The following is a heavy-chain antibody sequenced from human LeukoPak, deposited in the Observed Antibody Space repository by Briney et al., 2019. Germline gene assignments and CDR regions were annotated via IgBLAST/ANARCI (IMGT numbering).Heavy chain of an antibody. CDR2: ISGSGGST. D-gene: IGHD3-16*02. CDR1: GFTFSSYA. CDR3: ANGNSDYVWGSYRHPRDTFNYFDY. J-gene: IGHJ4*02. V-gene: IGHV3-23*01. Sequence: PGGSLRLSCAASGFTFSSYAMSWVRQAPGKGLEWVSAISGSGGSTYYADSVKGRFTISRDNSKNTLYLQMNSLRAEDTAVYYCANGNSDYVWGSYRHPRDTFNYFDYWGQGTLVTVSS.